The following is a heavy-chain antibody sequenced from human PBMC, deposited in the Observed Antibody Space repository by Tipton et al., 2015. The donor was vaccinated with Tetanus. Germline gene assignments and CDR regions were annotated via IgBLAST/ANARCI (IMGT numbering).Heavy chain of an antibody. CDR1: GFTSSSHY. D-gene: IGHD1/OR15-1a*01. CDR3: ARRSLTNYGLDV. V-gene: IGHV3-74*01. CDR2: INTDGRRT. Sequence: SLRLSCVASGFTSSSHYMHWVRRVPGKGLVWVPRINTDGRRTHYADSVKGRFTISRDNAKNTLFLHMTSLQPEDTSIYYCARRSLTNYGLDVWGQGTTVTVSS. J-gene: IGHJ6*02.